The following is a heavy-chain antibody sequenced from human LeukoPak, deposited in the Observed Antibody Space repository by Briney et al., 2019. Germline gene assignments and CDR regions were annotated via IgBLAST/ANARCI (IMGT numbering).Heavy chain of an antibody. V-gene: IGHV1-69*05. CDR2: IIPIFGTA. J-gene: IGHJ6*03. CDR3: ARSPPSGYPIYYYYYMDV. D-gene: IGHD3-3*01. CDR1: GGTFSSYA. Sequence: ASVKVSCKASGGTFSSYAISWVRQAPGQGLEWMGRIIPIFGTANYAQKFQGRVTITTDESTSTACMELSSLRSEDTAVYYCARSPPSGYPIYYYYYMDVWGKGTTVTVSS.